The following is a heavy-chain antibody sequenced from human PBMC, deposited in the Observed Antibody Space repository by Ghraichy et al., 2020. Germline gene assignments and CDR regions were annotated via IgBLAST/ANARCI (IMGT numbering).Heavy chain of an antibody. Sequence: GESLNICCSASGSTFSSYAMHWVRQAPGKGLEYVSAISSNGGSTYYADSVKGRFTISRDNSKNTLYLQMSSLRAEDTAVYYCVKDLVEAAAGTFDIWGQGTMVTVSS. J-gene: IGHJ3*02. V-gene: IGHV3-64D*06. D-gene: IGHD6-13*01. CDR3: VKDLVEAAAGTFDI. CDR1: GSTFSSYA. CDR2: ISSNGGST.